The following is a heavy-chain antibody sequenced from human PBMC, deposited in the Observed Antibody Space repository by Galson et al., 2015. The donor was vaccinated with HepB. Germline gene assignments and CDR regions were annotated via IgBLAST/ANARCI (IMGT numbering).Heavy chain of an antibody. V-gene: IGHV3-30-3*01. D-gene: IGHD7-27*01. Sequence: SLRLSCAASGFTFSSYAMHWVRQAPGKGLEWVAVISYDGSNKYYADSVKGRFTISRDNSKNTLYLQMNSLRAEDTAVYYCAKDRVWGIDYWGQGTLVTVSS. J-gene: IGHJ4*02. CDR1: GFTFSSYA. CDR2: ISYDGSNK. CDR3: AKDRVWGIDY.